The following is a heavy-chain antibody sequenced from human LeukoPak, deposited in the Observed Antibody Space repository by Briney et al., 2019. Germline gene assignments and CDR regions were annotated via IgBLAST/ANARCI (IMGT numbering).Heavy chain of an antibody. V-gene: IGHV3-11*01. CDR2: IPTSGISV. CDR3: TRAEGLGPGAHFDQ. J-gene: IGHJ4*02. Sequence: GGSLRLSCAASGFSFSRFYMSWVRQTPGKALEWISYIPTSGISVQYADSVRGRFTASRDDAMNSLHLQMDSLRVEDTAVYYCTRAEGLGPGAHFDQWGQGALVIVSS. CDR1: GFSFSRFY.